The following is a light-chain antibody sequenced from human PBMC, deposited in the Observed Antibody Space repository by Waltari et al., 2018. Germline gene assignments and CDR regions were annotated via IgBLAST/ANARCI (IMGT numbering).Light chain of an antibody. CDR3: SSYTSSSTLV. V-gene: IGLV2-14*01. CDR2: EVS. J-gene: IGLJ1*01. Sequence: QSALTQPASVPGSPGQSITISCTGTSSDVGGYNYVSCYQQHPGKAPQLMIYEVSNRPAGVSNRFSCSKSGNTASLTISGLQSEDEADYYCSSYTSSSTLVFGTGTKVTVL. CDR1: SSDVGGYNY.